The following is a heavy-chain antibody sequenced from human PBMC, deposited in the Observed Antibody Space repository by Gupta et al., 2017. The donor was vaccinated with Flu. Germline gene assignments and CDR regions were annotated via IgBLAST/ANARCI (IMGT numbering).Heavy chain of an antibody. CDR3: ARDASSMTGPPPFFLGMEV. J-gene: IGHJ6*02. Sequence: DVQLLDSGGVVVTPGGSLKPPRAFSASTAGHPAPPSVLQGTGKGLEWDSLITWDGGNTYYADSVRGRITVARDNSKSALYLQLNSVRPKDTALYYCARDASSMTGPPPFFLGMEVWGQGTPVSVSS. V-gene: IGHV3-43D*04. CDR2: ITWDGGNT. CDR1: ASTAGHPA. D-gene: IGHD1-20*01.